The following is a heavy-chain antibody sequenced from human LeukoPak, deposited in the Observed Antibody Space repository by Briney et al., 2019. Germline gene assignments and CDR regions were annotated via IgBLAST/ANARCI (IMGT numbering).Heavy chain of an antibody. CDR3: ARDKVIDRGGGYYYGMDV. CDR2: ISSDENNK. J-gene: IGHJ6*02. D-gene: IGHD2/OR15-2a*01. V-gene: IGHV3-30*03. CDR1: GFTFSSYV. Sequence: GGSLRLSCAASGFTFSSYVMHWVRQAPGKGLEWVALISSDENNKYHADSVRGRFTISRDNSKNTLFLQMNSLRPEDTAVYYCARDKVIDRGGGYYYGMDVWGQGTTVTVSS.